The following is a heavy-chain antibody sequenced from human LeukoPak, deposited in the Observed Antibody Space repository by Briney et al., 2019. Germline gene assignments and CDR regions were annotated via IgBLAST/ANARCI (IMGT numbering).Heavy chain of an antibody. Sequence: SETLPLTCTVSGGSISSSSYYWGWIRQPPGKGLEWIGNIYYGGSTYYNPSLKSRVTISLDTSKNQFSLKLRYVTAADTAVYYCARITVTYTRLGELSLRTWPNYFDYWGQGTLVTVSS. CDR1: GGSISSSSYY. V-gene: IGHV4-39*07. J-gene: IGHJ4*02. D-gene: IGHD3-16*02. CDR2: IYYGGST. CDR3: ARITVTYTRLGELSLRTWPNYFDY.